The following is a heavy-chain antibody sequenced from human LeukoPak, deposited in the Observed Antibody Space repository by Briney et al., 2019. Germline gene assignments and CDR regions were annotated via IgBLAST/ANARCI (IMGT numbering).Heavy chain of an antibody. CDR1: GGTISSYY. J-gene: IGHJ5*02. Sequence: PSETLSLTCTASGGTISSYYWSWIRQPPGKGLEWIGYIYYSGSTNYNPSLMSRVTISFDTSKNQSPLLLITVPAADTTAYYCAKQPALRSRRPYNGFDPWGQGTLVTVSS. CDR3: AKQPALRSRRPYNGFDP. CDR2: IYYSGST. D-gene: IGHD1/OR15-1a*01. V-gene: IGHV4-59*01.